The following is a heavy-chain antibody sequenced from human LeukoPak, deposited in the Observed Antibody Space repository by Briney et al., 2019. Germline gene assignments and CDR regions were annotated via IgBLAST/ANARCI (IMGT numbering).Heavy chain of an antibody. J-gene: IGHJ4*02. D-gene: IGHD3-22*01. CDR2: ISSSGSTI. CDR1: GFTFSDFY. CDR3: ARGSDINHDSSGSSAY. V-gene: IGHV3-11*01. Sequence: GGSLRPSCAASGFTFSDFYMTWIRQAPGKGLEWISYISSSGSTIYYADSVKGRFTISRDNGKNSLYLQMNSLRAEDTAVYFCARGSDINHDSSGSSAYCGEGTLVTVSP.